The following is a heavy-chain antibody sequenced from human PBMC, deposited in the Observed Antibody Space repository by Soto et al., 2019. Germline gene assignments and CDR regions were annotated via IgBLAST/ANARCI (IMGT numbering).Heavy chain of an antibody. Sequence: GGSLRLSCAASGFTFSSYSMNWVRQAPGKGLEWVSSISSSSSYIYYADSVKGRFTISRDNAKNSLYLQMNSLRAEDTAVYYCARDLSSAYDFLGPFDYWGQGTLLTVS. J-gene: IGHJ4*02. V-gene: IGHV3-21*01. CDR2: ISSSSSYI. D-gene: IGHD3-3*01. CDR3: ARDLSSAYDFLGPFDY. CDR1: GFTFSSYS.